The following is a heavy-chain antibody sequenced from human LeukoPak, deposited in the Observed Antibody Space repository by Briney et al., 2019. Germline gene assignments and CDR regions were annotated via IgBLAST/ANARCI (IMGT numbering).Heavy chain of an antibody. CDR1: GFTFSSYS. CDR2: ISSSSSYI. CDR3: ARDAVGAKSP. J-gene: IGHJ5*02. V-gene: IGHV3-21*01. D-gene: IGHD1-26*01. Sequence: PGGSLRLSCAASGFTFSSYSMNWVRQAPGKGLEWVSSISSSSSYIYYADSVKGRFTISRDNAKNSPYLQMNSLSAEDTAVYYCARDAVGAKSPWGQGTLVTVSS.